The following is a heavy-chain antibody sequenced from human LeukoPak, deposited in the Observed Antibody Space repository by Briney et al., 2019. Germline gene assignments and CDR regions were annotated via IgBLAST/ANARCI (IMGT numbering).Heavy chain of an antibody. V-gene: IGHV1-8*03. D-gene: IGHD2-2*01. Sequence: ASVKVSCKASGYTFTSYDINWVRQATGQGLEWMGWMNPNSGNTGYAQKFQGRVIITRNTSISTAYMELSSLRSEDTAVYYCARWVYCSSTSCRDAFDIWGQGTMVTVSS. CDR2: MNPNSGNT. CDR1: GYTFTSYD. J-gene: IGHJ3*02. CDR3: ARWVYCSSTSCRDAFDI.